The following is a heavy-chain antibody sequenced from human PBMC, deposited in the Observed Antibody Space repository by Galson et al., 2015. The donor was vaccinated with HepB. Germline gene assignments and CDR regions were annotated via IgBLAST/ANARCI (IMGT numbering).Heavy chain of an antibody. CDR1: GGTFSSYA. V-gene: IGHV1-69*04. Sequence: SVKVSCKASGGTFSSYAISWVRQAPGQGLEWMGRIIPILGIANYAQKFQGRVTITADKSTSTAYMELSSLRSEDTAVYYCARSYYGDYGSPRGMYFDYWGQGTLVTVSS. CDR2: IIPILGIA. J-gene: IGHJ4*02. D-gene: IGHD4-17*01. CDR3: ARSYYGDYGSPRGMYFDY.